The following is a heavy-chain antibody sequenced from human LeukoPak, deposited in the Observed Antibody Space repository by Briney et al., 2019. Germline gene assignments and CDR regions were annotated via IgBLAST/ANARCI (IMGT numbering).Heavy chain of an antibody. CDR1: GGSISSYY. CDR2: IYYSGST. Sequence: PSETLSLTCTVSGGSISSYYWSWIRQPPGKGLEWIGYIYYSGSTNYNPSLKSRVTISVDTSKNQFSLKLSSVTAADTAVYYCARDYCSSTSCYGMDVWGKGTTVTVSS. J-gene: IGHJ6*04. D-gene: IGHD2-2*01. CDR3: ARDYCSSTSCYGMDV. V-gene: IGHV4-59*01.